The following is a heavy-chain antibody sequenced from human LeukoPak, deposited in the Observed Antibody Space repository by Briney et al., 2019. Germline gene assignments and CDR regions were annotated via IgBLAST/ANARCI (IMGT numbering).Heavy chain of an antibody. CDR3: AKDAGSGIFNWFDP. J-gene: IGHJ5*02. CDR2: ISYDGSNK. Sequence: GGSLRLSCAASGFTFSNYGMNWVRQAPGKGLEWVAVISYDGSNKYYVDSVKGRFTIFGDNSKNTLYLQMSSLRGEDTAVYYCAKDAGSGIFNWFDPWGQGSLVTVSS. D-gene: IGHD3-10*01. V-gene: IGHV3-30*18. CDR1: GFTFSNYG.